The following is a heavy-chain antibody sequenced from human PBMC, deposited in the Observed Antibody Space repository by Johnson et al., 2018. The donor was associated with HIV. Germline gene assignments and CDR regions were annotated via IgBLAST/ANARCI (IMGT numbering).Heavy chain of an antibody. J-gene: IGHJ3*02. CDR1: GFTFSNYG. CDR2: IWFDGNTE. D-gene: IGHD3-10*01. V-gene: IGHV3-33*01. Sequence: QVQLVESGGGVVQPGRSLRLSCAASGFTFSNYGMHWVRQAPGKGLEWVAIIWFDGNTEYYADSVKGRFTISRDNSKNTLYLQMNSLRAEDTAVYYCARESPSGGGNDAFDIWGQGTMVTVSS. CDR3: ARESPSGGGNDAFDI.